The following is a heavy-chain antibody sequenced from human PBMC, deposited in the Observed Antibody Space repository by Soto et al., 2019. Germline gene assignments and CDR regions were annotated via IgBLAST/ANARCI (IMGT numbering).Heavy chain of an antibody. CDR1: GFTFTNYW. V-gene: IGHV3-7*01. CDR2: VRQDGSVK. D-gene: IGHD1-1*01. CDR3: ASQRNLSAHDY. Sequence: PGGSLRLSCAASGFTFTNYWMSWVRQAPGKGLEWVANVRQDGSVKYYVDSIKGRFTISRDNARNLVFLEMNGLRVEDTAMYFCASQRNLSAHDYWGQGTLVTVSS. J-gene: IGHJ4*02.